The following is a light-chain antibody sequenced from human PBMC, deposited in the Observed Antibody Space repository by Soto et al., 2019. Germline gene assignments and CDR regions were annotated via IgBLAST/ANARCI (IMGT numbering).Light chain of an antibody. V-gene: IGKV3-20*01. J-gene: IGKJ3*01. CDR1: QSISSNR. CDR2: GVS. Sequence: EIVLTQSPGTLSLSPGERATLYCRASQSISSNRFAWFQDKPGQAPSLPIYGVSSSATGIPDRVSGSGSGTDFALSISRLEPDEFGVYYCQQSDRSPITFGPGNKVDI. CDR3: QQSDRSPIT.